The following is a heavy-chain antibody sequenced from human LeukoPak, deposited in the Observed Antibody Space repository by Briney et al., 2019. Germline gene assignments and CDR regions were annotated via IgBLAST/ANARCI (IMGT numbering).Heavy chain of an antibody. V-gene: IGHV1-8*01. CDR2: MNPNSGNT. Sequence: AASVKVSCKASGYTFTSYDINWVRQATGQGLEWMGWMNPNSGNTGYAQKFQGRVTMTRNTSISTAYMELSSLRSEDTAVYYCARGRSPSYYYGPGRRPDNWFDPWGQGTLVTVSS. CDR1: GYTFTSYD. J-gene: IGHJ5*02. D-gene: IGHD3-10*01. CDR3: ARGRSPSYYYGPGRRPDNWFDP.